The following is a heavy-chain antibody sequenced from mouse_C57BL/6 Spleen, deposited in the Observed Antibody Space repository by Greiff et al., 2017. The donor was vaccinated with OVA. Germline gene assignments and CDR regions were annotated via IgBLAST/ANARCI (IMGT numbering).Heavy chain of an antibody. CDR3: ARIPYYYGSSYPAWFAY. J-gene: IGHJ3*01. CDR1: GFTFSDYG. D-gene: IGHD1-1*01. CDR2: ISSGSSTI. V-gene: IGHV5-17*01. Sequence: EVKLVESGGGLVKPGGSLKLSCAASGFTFSDYGMHWVRQAPEKGLEWVAYISSGSSTIYYADTVKGRFTISRDNAKNTLFLQMTSLRSENTAMXYCARIPYYYGSSYPAWFAYWGQGTLVTVSA.